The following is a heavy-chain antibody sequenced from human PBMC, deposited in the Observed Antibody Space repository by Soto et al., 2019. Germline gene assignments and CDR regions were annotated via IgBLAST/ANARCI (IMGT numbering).Heavy chain of an antibody. CDR2: INAGNGNT. CDR3: ARDLAPYYDFWSGYVGMDV. J-gene: IGHJ6*02. CDR1: GYTFTSYA. V-gene: IGHV1-3*01. D-gene: IGHD3-3*01. Sequence: GASVKVSCKASGYTFTSYAMHWVRQAPGQRLEWMGWINAGNGNTKHSQKYQGRVTITRDTSASTAYMELSSLRSEDTAVYYCARDLAPYYDFWSGYVGMDVWGQGTTVTVSS.